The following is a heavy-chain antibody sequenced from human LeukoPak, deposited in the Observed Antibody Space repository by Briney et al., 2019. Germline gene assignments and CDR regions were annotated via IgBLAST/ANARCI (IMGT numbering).Heavy chain of an antibody. V-gene: IGHV3-23*01. CDR3: ARTNAKGWDYYGSGTVPDYFDY. J-gene: IGHJ4*02. Sequence: GGSLRLSCAASGFTFSSYAMSWARQAPGKGLEWVSAISGSGGSTYYADSVKGRFTISRDNSKNTLYLQMNSLRAEDTAVYYCARTNAKGWDYYGSGTVPDYFDYWGQGTLVTVSS. CDR1: GFTFSSYA. CDR2: ISGSGGST. D-gene: IGHD3-10*01.